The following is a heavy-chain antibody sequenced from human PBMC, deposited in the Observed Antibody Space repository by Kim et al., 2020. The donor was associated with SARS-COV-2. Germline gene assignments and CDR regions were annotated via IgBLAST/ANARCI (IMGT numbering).Heavy chain of an antibody. J-gene: IGHJ4*02. CDR3: AKAQDVQLASPPFDY. D-gene: IGHD1-1*01. CDR1: GFTFSSYA. CDR2: ISGSGGST. V-gene: IGHV3-23*01. Sequence: GGSLRLSCAASGFTFSSYAMSWVRQAPGKGLEWVSAISGSGGSTYYADSVKGRFTISRDNSKNTLYLQMNSLRAEDTAVYYCAKAQDVQLASPPFDYWGQGTLVTVSS.